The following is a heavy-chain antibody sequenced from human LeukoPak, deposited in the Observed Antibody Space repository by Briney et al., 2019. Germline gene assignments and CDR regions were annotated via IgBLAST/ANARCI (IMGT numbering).Heavy chain of an antibody. Sequence: TSETLSLTCAVYGGSFSGYYWSWIRQPPGKGLERIGEINHSGSTNYNPSLKSRVTISVDTSKNQFSLKLSSVTAADTAVYYCARDSLSGGFFDYWGQGTLVTVSS. J-gene: IGHJ4*02. D-gene: IGHD2-15*01. CDR2: INHSGST. CDR1: GGSFSGYY. CDR3: ARDSLSGGFFDY. V-gene: IGHV4-34*01.